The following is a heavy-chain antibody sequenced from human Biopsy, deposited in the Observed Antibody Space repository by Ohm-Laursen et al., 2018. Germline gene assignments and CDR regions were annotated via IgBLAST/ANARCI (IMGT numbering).Heavy chain of an antibody. J-gene: IGHJ5*02. CDR1: GYTFTSYD. CDR3: GRAVRNQLLTDP. D-gene: IGHD1-7*01. CDR2: LNPVSGNS. V-gene: IGHV1-8*01. Sequence: ASVKVSCNVSGYTFTSYDITWVRQASGHGPEWIGWLNPVSGNSNFGQKFRGRVTVTSDTSISTAYMELSGLTSDDTATYYCGRAVRNQLLTDPWGQGTLVTVTS.